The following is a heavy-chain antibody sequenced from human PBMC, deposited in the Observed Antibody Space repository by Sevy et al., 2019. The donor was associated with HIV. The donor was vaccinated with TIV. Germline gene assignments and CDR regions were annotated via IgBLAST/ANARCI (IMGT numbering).Heavy chain of an antibody. D-gene: IGHD6-13*01. V-gene: IGHV3-48*01. J-gene: IGHJ4*02. Sequence: GGSLRLSCAASGFTLSSYSMNWVRQAPGKGLEWVSYISSSSSTIYYADSVKGRFTISRDNAKNSLYLQMNSLRAEDTAVYYCARDLGSSWYWGQGTLVTVSS. CDR2: ISSSSSTI. CDR1: GFTLSSYS. CDR3: ARDLGSSWY.